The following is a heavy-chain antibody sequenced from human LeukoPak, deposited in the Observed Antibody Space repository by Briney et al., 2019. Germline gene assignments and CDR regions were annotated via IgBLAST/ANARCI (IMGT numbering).Heavy chain of an antibody. CDR1: GFTFSSYA. Sequence: TGGSLRLSCAASGFTFSSYAMHWVRQAPGKGLEWVAVISYDGSNKYYADSVKGRFTISRDNSKNTLYLQMNSLRAEDTAVYYCAKDCCGDYRLYDDWGQGTLVTVSS. CDR2: ISYDGSNK. CDR3: AKDCCGDYRLYDD. V-gene: IGHV3-30*04. D-gene: IGHD4-17*01. J-gene: IGHJ4*02.